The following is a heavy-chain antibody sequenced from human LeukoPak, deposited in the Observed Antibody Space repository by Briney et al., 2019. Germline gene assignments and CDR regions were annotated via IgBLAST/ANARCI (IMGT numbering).Heavy chain of an antibody. V-gene: IGHV3-7*01. CDR3: ARDPTFYCDGDCPQTK. D-gene: IGHD2-21*02. CDR2: IKQDGSEK. CDR1: GFTFSSYW. J-gene: IGHJ4*02. Sequence: GGSLRLSCAASGFTFSSYWMSWVRQAPGKGLEWVANIKQDGSEKYYVDSVKGRFTISRDNAKNSLYLQMNSLRAEDTAVYYCARDPTFYCDGDCPQTKWGQGTLVTVSS.